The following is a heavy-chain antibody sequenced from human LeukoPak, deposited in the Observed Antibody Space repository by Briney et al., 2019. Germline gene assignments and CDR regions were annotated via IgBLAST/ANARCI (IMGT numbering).Heavy chain of an antibody. CDR1: GYTFTGYY. D-gene: IGHD3-9*01. V-gene: IGHV1-2*02. CDR2: INPNSGGT. Sequence: GASVKVSCKASGYTFTGYYMHWVRHAPGQGLEWMGWINPNSGGTNYAQKFQGRVTMTRDTSISTAYMELSRLRSDDTAVYYCARAIRYDILTGYYMLDYYYYYYMDVWGKGTTVTISS. CDR3: ARAIRYDILTGYYMLDYYYYYYMDV. J-gene: IGHJ6*03.